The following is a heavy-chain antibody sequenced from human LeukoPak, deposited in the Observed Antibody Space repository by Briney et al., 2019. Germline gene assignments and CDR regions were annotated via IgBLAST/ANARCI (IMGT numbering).Heavy chain of an antibody. V-gene: IGHV3-21*01. CDR2: ISSSSSYI. CDR1: GFTFWNYA. Sequence: PGGSLRLSCEASGFTFWNYAMNWVRQAPGEGLEWVSSISSSSSYIYYADSVKGRFTISRDNAKNSLYLQMNSLRAEDTAVYYCARRDTPRGGTDYWGQGTLVTVSS. CDR3: ARRDTPRGGTDY. J-gene: IGHJ4*02. D-gene: IGHD3-16*01.